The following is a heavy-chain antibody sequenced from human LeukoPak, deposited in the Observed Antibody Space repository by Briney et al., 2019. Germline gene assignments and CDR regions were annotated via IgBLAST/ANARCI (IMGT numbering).Heavy chain of an antibody. CDR2: ISSSSSTI. Sequence: PGGSLRLSCAASGFTLSSYSMNWVRQAPGKGLEWVSYISSSSSTIYYADSVKGRFTISRDNAKNSLYLQMNSLRDEDTAVYYCARGDYYDSISAFDIWGQGTMVTVSS. D-gene: IGHD3-22*01. J-gene: IGHJ3*02. CDR1: GFTLSSYS. CDR3: ARGDYYDSISAFDI. V-gene: IGHV3-48*02.